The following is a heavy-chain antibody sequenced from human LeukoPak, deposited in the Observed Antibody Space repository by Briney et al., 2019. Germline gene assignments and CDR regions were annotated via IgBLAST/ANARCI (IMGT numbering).Heavy chain of an antibody. CDR3: ARVAGIHIVVERRAFDI. Sequence: TPSETLSLTCTVSGGSISSYYWSWIRQPPGKGLEWIGYIYYSGSTNYNPSLKSRVTISVDTSKNQFPLKLSSVTAADTAVYYCARVAGIHIVVERRAFDIWGQGTMVTVSS. CDR1: GGSISSYY. CDR2: IYYSGST. D-gene: IGHD2-21*01. J-gene: IGHJ3*02. V-gene: IGHV4-59*01.